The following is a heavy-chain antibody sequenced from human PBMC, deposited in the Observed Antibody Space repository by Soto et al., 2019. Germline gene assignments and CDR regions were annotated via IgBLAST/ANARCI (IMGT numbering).Heavy chain of an antibody. D-gene: IGHD6-6*01. Sequence: XQTLPLPCTDSGDSINTYEGSWIRQPPGKGLEWIGYMYYSGSTNYNPSLKSRVTISIDTSKNQFSLKLSSVTAADTAVYYCARVPQLVVFDSWGQGTLVTVSS. J-gene: IGHJ4*02. CDR3: ARVPQLVVFDS. CDR2: MYYSGST. V-gene: IGHV4-59*01. CDR1: GDSINTYE.